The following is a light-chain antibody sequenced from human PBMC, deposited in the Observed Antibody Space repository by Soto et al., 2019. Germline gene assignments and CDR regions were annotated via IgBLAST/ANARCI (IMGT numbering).Light chain of an antibody. V-gene: IGKV3-15*01. CDR1: QTISSN. CDR3: QQYSNWPPGMYT. J-gene: IGKJ2*01. CDR2: GAS. Sequence: EIVMTQSPATLSVSPGERATLSCRASQTISSNLAWYQQKPGQAPRLLIYGASTRATGIPARFSGSGSGTEFTLTISSLQSEDFVIYFCQQYSNWPPGMYTFGQGTKLEIK.